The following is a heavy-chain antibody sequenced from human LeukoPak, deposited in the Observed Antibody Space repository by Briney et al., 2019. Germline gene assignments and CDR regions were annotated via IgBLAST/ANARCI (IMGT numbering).Heavy chain of an antibody. CDR1: GYTFTSYD. Sequence: ASVKVSCKASGYTFTSYDINWVRQATGQGLEWMGWISAYNGNTNYAQKLQGRVTMTTDTSTSTAYMELRSLRSDDTAVYYCAGSKVPAAIGRYFDYWGQGTLVTVSS. D-gene: IGHD2-2*01. J-gene: IGHJ4*02. CDR2: ISAYNGNT. CDR3: AGSKVPAAIGRYFDY. V-gene: IGHV1-18*01.